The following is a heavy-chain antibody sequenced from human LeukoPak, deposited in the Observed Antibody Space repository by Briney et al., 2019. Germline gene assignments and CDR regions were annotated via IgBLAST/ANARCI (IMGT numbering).Heavy chain of an antibody. V-gene: IGHV3-21*01. CDR3: ARVRYFDWLLPHYNWFDP. CDR2: LTSSSSYT. CDR1: GFTCSTYN. Sequence: GGSLRLSCAASGFTCSTYNMNWVRQAPGKGLEWVSSLTSSSSYTFYADSVRGRFTISRDNAKNSLYLQMNSLRAEDTAIYYCARVRYFDWLLPHYNWFDPWGQGTLVTVSS. D-gene: IGHD3-9*01. J-gene: IGHJ5*02.